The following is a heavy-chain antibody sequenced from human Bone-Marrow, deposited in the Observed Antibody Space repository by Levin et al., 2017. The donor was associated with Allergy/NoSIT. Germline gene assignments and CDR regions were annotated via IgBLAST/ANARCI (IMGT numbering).Heavy chain of an antibody. D-gene: IGHD4-23*01. CDR1: GASISTNNYY. J-gene: IGHJ6*02. CDR3: GRHAALHAYGGEKYRGAMDV. V-gene: IGHV4-39*01. Sequence: SQTLSLTCTVSGASISTNNYYWGWFRQPPGKGLEWIGSIYYSESTYYTPSLKSRVTISVDTSKNQFSRQVRSVPAADTAVYYWGRHAALHAYGGEKYRGAMDVWGQGTTVTVSS. CDR2: IYYSEST.